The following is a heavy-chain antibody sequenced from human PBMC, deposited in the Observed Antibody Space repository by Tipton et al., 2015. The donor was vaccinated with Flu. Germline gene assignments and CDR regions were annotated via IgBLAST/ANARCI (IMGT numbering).Heavy chain of an antibody. CDR2: INHSGST. D-gene: IGHD2-21*02. CDR1: GGSISSGSYY. J-gene: IGHJ5*02. V-gene: IGHV4-39*07. Sequence: TLSLTCTVSGGSISSGSYYWSWIRQPPGKGLEWIGEINHSGSTNYNPSLKSRVTISVDTSKNQFSLKLSSVTAADTAVYYCARGVEVVTASTGFDPWGQGTLVTVSS. CDR3: ARGVEVVTASTGFDP.